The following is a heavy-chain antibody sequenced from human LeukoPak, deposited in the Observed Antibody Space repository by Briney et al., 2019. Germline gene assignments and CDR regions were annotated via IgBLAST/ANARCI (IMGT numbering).Heavy chain of an antibody. CDR3: AREGGGPSGPLDY. V-gene: IGHV3-66*01. D-gene: IGHD3-3*01. CDR2: IYGGGGT. J-gene: IGHJ4*02. CDR1: GFTVSINY. Sequence: GGSLRLSCAASGFTVSINYMTWVRQAPGTGLEWVSVIYGGGGTYYADSVKGRFTISRENSKNTLLLQMNSLRVEEPAVDYCAREGGGPSGPLDYWGQGALVTVSS.